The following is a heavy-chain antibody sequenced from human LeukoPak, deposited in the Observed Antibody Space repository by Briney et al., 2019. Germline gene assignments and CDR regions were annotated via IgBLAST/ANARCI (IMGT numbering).Heavy chain of an antibody. D-gene: IGHD3-9*01. CDR3: ASPNPRYFDWLSAKDYYGMDV. Sequence: GESLKISCKGSGYSFTSYWIGWVRQMPGKGLEWMGINYPGDSDTRYSPSFQGQVTFSADKSISTAYLQWSSLKASDTAMYYCASPNPRYFDWLSAKDYYGMDVWGQGTTVTVSS. CDR2: NYPGDSDT. CDR1: GYSFTSYW. J-gene: IGHJ6*02. V-gene: IGHV5-51*01.